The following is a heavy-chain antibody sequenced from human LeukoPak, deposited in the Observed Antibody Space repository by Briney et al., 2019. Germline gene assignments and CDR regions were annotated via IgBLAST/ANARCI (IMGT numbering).Heavy chain of an antibody. V-gene: IGHV3-43*01. CDR1: GFTFDDYS. CDR3: VRDGPGHSYGNKWLDP. J-gene: IGHJ5*02. Sequence: GGSLRLSCAASGFTFDDYSMHWVRQVPGTGLEWVSLIRWDGGTTNYADSVKGRFTISRDNRENAVYLQMNSLRIEDTAIYYCVRDGPGHSYGNKWLDPWGRGTLVTVSS. CDR2: IRWDGGTT. D-gene: IGHD5-18*01.